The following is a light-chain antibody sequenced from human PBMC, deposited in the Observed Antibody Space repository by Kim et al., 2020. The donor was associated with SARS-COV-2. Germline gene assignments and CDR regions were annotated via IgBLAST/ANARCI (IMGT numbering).Light chain of an antibody. CDR3: QHYNVYPLT. CDR2: DSC. Sequence: DIQLTQHPSTLSAPIGDRVTITCRATESVDIWLAWYQQKAGQAPKLLSYDSCTLEYGVPTRFSGSGSGTEFTLTISSLQPDDFATFYCQHYNVYPLTIGQGNKLDIK. V-gene: IGKV1-5*01. J-gene: IGKJ1*01. CDR1: ESVDIW.